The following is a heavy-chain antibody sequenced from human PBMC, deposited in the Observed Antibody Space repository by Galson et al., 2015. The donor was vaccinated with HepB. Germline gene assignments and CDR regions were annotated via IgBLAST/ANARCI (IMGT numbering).Heavy chain of an antibody. CDR1: GYSFTSYW. J-gene: IGHJ2*01. CDR2: IDPSDSYT. CDR3: ARLFSGSYYMDTRSTGDFDL. D-gene: IGHD3-10*01. V-gene: IGHV5-10-1*01. Sequence: QSGAEVKKPGESLRISCKGSGYSFTSYWISWVRQMPGKGLEWMGRIDPSDSYTNYSPSFQGHVTISADKSISTAYLQWSSLKASDTAMYYCARLFSGSYYMDTRSTGDFDLWGRGTLVTVSS.